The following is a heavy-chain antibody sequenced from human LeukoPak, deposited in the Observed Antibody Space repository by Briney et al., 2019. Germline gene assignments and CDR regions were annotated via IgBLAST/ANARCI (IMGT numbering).Heavy chain of an antibody. CDR2: MSGSGVTT. J-gene: IGHJ6*02. CDR1: GFTFSDYY. Sequence: PGGSLRLSCAASGFTFSDYYMSWIRQAPGKGLEWVSVMSGSGVTTYYADSVKGRFSSSRDNSKNTLYLQMNSLRVEDTAVYYCARDPQSWFGEGGMDVWGQGTTVTVFS. V-gene: IGHV3-23*01. D-gene: IGHD3-10*01. CDR3: ARDPQSWFGEGGMDV.